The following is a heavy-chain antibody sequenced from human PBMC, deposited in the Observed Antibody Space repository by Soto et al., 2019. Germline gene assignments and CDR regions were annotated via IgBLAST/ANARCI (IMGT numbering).Heavy chain of an antibody. Sequence: QVQLVQSGAEVKKPGASVKVSCKASGYAFSQFYIHWMRQAPGQGLEWMGWINPNSGRTKFSQNFQGWVTMTRDTSSKTVYMELSGLRPDATAVYYCARESVGTTATLDYYYFYMDVWGKGTTVTVSS. CDR1: GYAFSQFY. D-gene: IGHD7-27*01. CDR3: ARESVGTTATLDYYYFYMDV. V-gene: IGHV1-2*04. CDR2: INPNSGRT. J-gene: IGHJ6*03.